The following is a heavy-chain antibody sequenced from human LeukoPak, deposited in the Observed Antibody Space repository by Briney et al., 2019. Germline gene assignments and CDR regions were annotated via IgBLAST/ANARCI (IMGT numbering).Heavy chain of an antibody. V-gene: IGHV4-39*01. CDR2: IYYSGST. D-gene: IGHD1-26*01. CDR1: GGSISSSSSY. CDR3: ARGRLVGPTTEFDY. J-gene: IGHJ4*02. Sequence: SETLSLTCTVSGGSISSSSSYWGWIRQPPGKGLEWIGNIYYSGSTYYTPSLKSRVTMSVDTSKNQFSLKLSSVTAADTAVYYCARGRLVGPTTEFDYWGQGTLATVSS.